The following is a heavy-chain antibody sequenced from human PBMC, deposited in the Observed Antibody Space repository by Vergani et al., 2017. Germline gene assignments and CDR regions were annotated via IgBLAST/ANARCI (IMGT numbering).Heavy chain of an antibody. CDR3: ATGAGPFDI. Sequence: QVQLQESGPGLVKPSETLSLTCSVSGYSISRGYYWGWIRQPPGKGLEWIATVFHSGSAYYNPSLRRRVTISVATSKNHFSLRLTTLTAADTAVYYCATGAGPFDIWCQGTLVTVSS. CDR2: VFHSGSA. D-gene: IGHD7-27*01. J-gene: IGHJ4*02. V-gene: IGHV4-38-2*02. CDR1: GYSISRGYY.